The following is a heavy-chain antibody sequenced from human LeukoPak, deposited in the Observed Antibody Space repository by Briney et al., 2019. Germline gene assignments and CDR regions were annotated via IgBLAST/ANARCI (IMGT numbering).Heavy chain of an antibody. CDR1: GGSFSGYY. CDR2: INHSGST. CDR3: ARGALYYDILTGYYHPFRFFDY. V-gene: IGHV4-34*01. Sequence: PSETLSLTCAAYGGSFSGYYWSWIRQPPGKGLEWIGEINHSGSTNYNPSLKSRVTISVDTSKNQFSLKLSSVTAADTAVYHCARGALYYDILTGYYHPFRFFDYWGQGTLVTVSS. D-gene: IGHD3-9*01. J-gene: IGHJ4*02.